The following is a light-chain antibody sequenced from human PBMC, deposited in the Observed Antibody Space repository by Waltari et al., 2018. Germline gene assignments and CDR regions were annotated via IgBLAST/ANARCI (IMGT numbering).Light chain of an antibody. CDR2: DVS. J-gene: IGLJ3*02. CDR3: CSYAGSYTGV. V-gene: IGLV2-11*01. Sequence: QSALTQPRSVSGSPGQSVTISCTVTSSDVGGYTSVSWYQQHPGKAPKLIIDDVSKRPSGVPDRFSGSKSGNTASLTISGLQAEDEADYYCCSYAGSYTGVFGGGTKLTVL. CDR1: SSDVGGYTS.